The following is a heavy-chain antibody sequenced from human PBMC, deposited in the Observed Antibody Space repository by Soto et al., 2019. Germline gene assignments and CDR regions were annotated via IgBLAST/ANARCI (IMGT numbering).Heavy chain of an antibody. CDR1: GFTFRGPW. D-gene: IGHD6-19*01. CDR3: ARGPTGWYGYDY. Sequence: EVQLVESGEGLVQPGGPLRPSCVPSGFTFRGPWMHWVRQPPGKGRVWVPRINRDATTKNYAEYAKGRFTIARDNAENTLYLQMDSLTAEDTAVYYCARGPTGWYGYDYWGQGTLLTVSS. V-gene: IGHV3-74*01. J-gene: IGHJ4*02. CDR2: INRDATTK.